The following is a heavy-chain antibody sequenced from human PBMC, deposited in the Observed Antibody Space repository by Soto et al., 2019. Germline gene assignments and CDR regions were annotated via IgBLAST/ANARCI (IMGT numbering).Heavy chain of an antibody. V-gene: IGHV1-69*02. Sequence: ASVKVSCKASGGTFSSYTISWVRQAPGQGLEWMGRIIPILGIANYAQKFQGRVTITADKPTSTAYMELSSLRSEDTAVYYCASGPVVTDYTPSXDYWGQGTLVTVSS. CDR2: IIPILGIA. CDR3: ASGPVVTDYTPSXDY. J-gene: IGHJ4*02. CDR1: GGTFSSYT. D-gene: IGHD3-22*01.